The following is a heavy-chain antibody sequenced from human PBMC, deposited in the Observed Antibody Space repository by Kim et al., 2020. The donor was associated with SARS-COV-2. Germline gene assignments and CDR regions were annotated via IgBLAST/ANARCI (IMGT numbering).Heavy chain of an antibody. CDR2: ISAYDGRT. CDR3: ARGDFDASVFWNH. V-gene: IGHV1-18*01. CDR1: GYTFMSYG. Sequence: ASVKVSCKTSGYTFMSYGITWVRQATGQGPDWLGWISAYDGRTNYAQRLQGRLTVTMDSSTETVFMELRNLRSDDTAVYYCARGDFDASVFWNHWGQGT. J-gene: IGHJ5*02. D-gene: IGHD1-1*01.